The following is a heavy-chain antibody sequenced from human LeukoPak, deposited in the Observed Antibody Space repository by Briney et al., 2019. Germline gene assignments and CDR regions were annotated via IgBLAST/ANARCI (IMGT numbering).Heavy chain of an antibody. Sequence: GKSLRLSCVASGFTFSSYGIHWVRQAPGKGLEWVTVISYDGSNKYYADSVKGRFTISRDNSKNTLFLQMNSLRAEDTAVYYCARDRGWRGFFDYWGQGTLVTVSS. CDR1: GFTFSSYG. D-gene: IGHD6-19*01. CDR3: ARDRGWRGFFDY. J-gene: IGHJ4*02. V-gene: IGHV3-30-3*01. CDR2: ISYDGSNK.